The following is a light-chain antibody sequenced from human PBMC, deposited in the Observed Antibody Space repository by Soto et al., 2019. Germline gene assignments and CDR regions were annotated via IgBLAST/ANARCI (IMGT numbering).Light chain of an antibody. J-gene: IGKJ1*01. V-gene: IGKV1-27*01. CDR1: QGISNF. CDR2: AAS. CDR3: QKYNSDPQT. Sequence: DIQMTQSPSSLSASVGDRVTITCRANQGISNFLAWYQQKPGQVPKLLMYAASTLHSGVPSRFSGSRSGTDFTLTISSLQPEDVATYYCQKYNSDPQTFGQGTKVEIK.